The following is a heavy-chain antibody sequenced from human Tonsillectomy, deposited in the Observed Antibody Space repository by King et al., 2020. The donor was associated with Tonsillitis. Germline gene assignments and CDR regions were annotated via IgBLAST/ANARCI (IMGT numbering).Heavy chain of an antibody. V-gene: IGHV3-30*18. Sequence: VQLVESGGGVVQPGRSLRLSCAASGFTFSSYGMHWVRQAPGKGLEWVAVISYDGSNKYYADSVKGRFTISRDISKNTLYLQMNSLRAEDTAVYYCAKDRSWAGGHISYYYYGMDVWGQGTTVTVSS. CDR2: ISYDGSNK. D-gene: IGHD6-13*01. J-gene: IGHJ6*02. CDR3: AKDRSWAGGHISYYYYGMDV. CDR1: GFTFSSYG.